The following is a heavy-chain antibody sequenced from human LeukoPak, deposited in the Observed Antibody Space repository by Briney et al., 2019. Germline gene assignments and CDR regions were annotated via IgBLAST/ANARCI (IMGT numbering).Heavy chain of an antibody. CDR2: ISSSGNT. D-gene: IGHD3-10*01. CDR3: GRHFPETGRDEQPLEY. J-gene: IGHJ4*02. Sequence: SETLSLTCIVSGGSTSGGNYYWGWIRRPPGKGLEWIGGISSSGNTYYNPSLKSRITISIDTSKNHFSLKVASVTAADTAVYYCGRHFPETGRDEQPLEYWGQGSLFTVSS. CDR1: GGSTSGGNYY. V-gene: IGHV4-39*01.